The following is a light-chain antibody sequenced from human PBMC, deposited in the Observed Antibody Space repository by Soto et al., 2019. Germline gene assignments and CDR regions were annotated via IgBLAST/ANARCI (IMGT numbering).Light chain of an antibody. J-gene: IGKJ3*01. Sequence: EIEMTQSPAPLWVSPGEGATLSCRANQSVRSNLAWYQQKPGQAPRLLIYGASTRATGVPPRFSGSGSGTEFTLTISRLEPEDFAVYYCQQYGSSPPVTFGPGTKVDIK. CDR1: QSVRSN. CDR2: GAS. V-gene: IGKV3-15*01. CDR3: QQYGSSPPVT.